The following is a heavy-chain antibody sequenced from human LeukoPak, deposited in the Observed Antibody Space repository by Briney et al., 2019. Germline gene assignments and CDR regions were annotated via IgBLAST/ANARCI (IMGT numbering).Heavy chain of an antibody. CDR1: GYSFTSYW. CDR2: IYPGDSDT. Sequence: GESLKISRKGSGYSFTSYWIGWVRQMPGKGLEWMGIIYPGDSDTRYSPSFQGQVTISADKSISTAYLQWSSLKASDTAMYYCARHRTRGKNPGDAFDIWGQGTMVTVSS. J-gene: IGHJ3*02. V-gene: IGHV5-51*01. D-gene: IGHD1-1*01. CDR3: ARHRTRGKNPGDAFDI.